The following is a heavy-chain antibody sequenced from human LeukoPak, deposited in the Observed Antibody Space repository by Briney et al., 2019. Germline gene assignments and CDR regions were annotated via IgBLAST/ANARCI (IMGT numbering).Heavy chain of an antibody. V-gene: IGHV4-34*01. CDR1: GGSFSGYY. D-gene: IGHD3-10*01. J-gene: IGHJ4*02. Sequence: SETLSLTCAVYGGSFSGYYWSWIRQPPGKGREWMGEINHSGSTNYNPSLKSRVTISVDTSKNQFSLKLSSVTAADTAVYYRARDPPGTGGWGQGTLVTVSS. CDR2: INHSGST. CDR3: ARDPPGTGG.